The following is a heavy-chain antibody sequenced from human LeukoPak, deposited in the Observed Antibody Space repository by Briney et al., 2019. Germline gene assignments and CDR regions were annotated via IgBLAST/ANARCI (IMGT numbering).Heavy chain of an antibody. CDR3: LRYSSGEGCFDP. J-gene: IGHJ5*02. D-gene: IGHD6-19*01. V-gene: IGHV4-4*07. CDR2: IYTSGST. Sequence: SETLSLTCTVSGVSISSYYWSWIRQPAGKGLEWIGRIYTSGSTNYNPSLKSRVTMSVDTSKNQFSLKLSSVTAADTAVYYCLRYSSGEGCFDPWGQGTLVTVSS. CDR1: GVSISSYY.